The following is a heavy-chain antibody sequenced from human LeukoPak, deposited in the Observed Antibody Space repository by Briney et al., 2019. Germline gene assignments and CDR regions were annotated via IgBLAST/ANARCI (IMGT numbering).Heavy chain of an antibody. CDR1: GFTFSNAW. V-gene: IGHV3-15*01. Sequence: PGGSLRLSCAASGFTFSNAWMSWVRQAPGKGLEWVGRIKSKTDGGTTDYAAPVKGRFTISRDDSKNTLYLQMNSLKTEDTAVYYCARDRAGNYYDSSGYIDYWGQGTLVIVSS. D-gene: IGHD3-22*01. J-gene: IGHJ4*02. CDR2: IKSKTDGGTT. CDR3: ARDRAGNYYDSSGYIDY.